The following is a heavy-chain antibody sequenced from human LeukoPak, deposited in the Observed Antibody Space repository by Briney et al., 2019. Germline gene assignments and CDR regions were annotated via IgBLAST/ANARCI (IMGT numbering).Heavy chain of an antibody. CDR3: ARSTPEWELLYYFDY. D-gene: IGHD1-26*01. Sequence: PGGSLRLSCAASGFTFSSYGMHWVRQAPGKGLEWVAVISYDGSNKYYADSVKGRFTISRDNSKNTLYLQMNSLRAEDTAVYYCARSTPEWELLYYFDYWGQGTLVTVSS. J-gene: IGHJ4*02. V-gene: IGHV3-30*03. CDR2: ISYDGSNK. CDR1: GFTFSSYG.